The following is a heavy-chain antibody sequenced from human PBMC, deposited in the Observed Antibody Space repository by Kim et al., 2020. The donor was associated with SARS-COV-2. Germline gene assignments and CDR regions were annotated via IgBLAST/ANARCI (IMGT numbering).Heavy chain of an antibody. J-gene: IGHJ4*02. CDR2: INHSGST. CDR1: GGSFSGYY. Sequence: SETLSLTCAVYGGSFSGYYWSWIRQPPGKGLEWIGEINHSGSTNYNPSLKSRVTISVDTSKNQFSLKLSSVTAADTAVYYCASLGWYGGYWGQGTLVTVSS. V-gene: IGHV4-34*01. D-gene: IGHD6-19*01. CDR3: ASLGWYGGY.